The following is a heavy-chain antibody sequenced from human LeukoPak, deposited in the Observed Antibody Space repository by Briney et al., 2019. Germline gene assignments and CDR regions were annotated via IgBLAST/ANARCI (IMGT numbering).Heavy chain of an antibody. D-gene: IGHD2-15*01. J-gene: IGHJ4*02. V-gene: IGHV3-23*01. CDR3: AKGCSGGSCYVRFDY. CDR1: GFTFSSYA. CDR2: ISGSGGST. Sequence: QAGGSLRLSCAASGFTFSSYAVSWVRQAPGKGLEWVSGISGSGGSTYYADSVKGRFTISRDNSKNTLYLQMNSLRAEDTAVYYCAKGCSGGSCYVRFDYWGQGTLVTVSS.